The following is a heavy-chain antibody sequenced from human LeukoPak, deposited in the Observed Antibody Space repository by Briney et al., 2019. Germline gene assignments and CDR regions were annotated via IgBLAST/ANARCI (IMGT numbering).Heavy chain of an antibody. D-gene: IGHD3-3*01. CDR1: GFTFDDFA. J-gene: IGHJ1*01. CDR3: ARGAHDFWSGYNEYLQH. Sequence: GGSLRLSCAASGFTFDDFAMHWVRQAPGKGLEWVSVITWDGGRTYYADSVKGRFTISRDNNNSSLYLQMNSLTNDDTALYYCARGAHDFWSGYNEYLQHWGQGTLVTVSS. V-gene: IGHV3-43*01. CDR2: ITWDGGRT.